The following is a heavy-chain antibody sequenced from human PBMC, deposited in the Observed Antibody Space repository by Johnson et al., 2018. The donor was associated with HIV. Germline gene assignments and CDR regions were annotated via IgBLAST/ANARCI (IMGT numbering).Heavy chain of an antibody. D-gene: IGHD2-15*01. J-gene: IGHJ3*01. Sequence: QVQLVESGGGVVQPGGSLRLSCAASGFTFSSYGMHWVRQAPGKGLEWVAFIRYDGSNKYYADSVKGRFTISRDNSKNTLYLEMNSLKTEDTAVYYCTTDLPYCSGHDCYNAFDLWGQGTMVTVSS. V-gene: IGHV3-30*02. CDR3: TTDLPYCSGHDCYNAFDL. CDR2: IRYDGSNK. CDR1: GFTFSSYG.